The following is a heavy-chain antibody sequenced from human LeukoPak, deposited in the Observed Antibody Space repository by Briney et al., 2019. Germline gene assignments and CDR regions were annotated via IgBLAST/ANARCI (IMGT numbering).Heavy chain of an antibody. D-gene: IGHD3-22*01. Sequence: PGGSLRLSCTASGFTFGDYAMSWVRQAPGKGLEWVGFIRSKAYGGTTEYAASVKGRFTISRDDSKSIAYLQMNSLKTEDTAVYYCTREGDSSGYYHDAFDIWGQGTMVTVSS. J-gene: IGHJ3*02. CDR3: TREGDSSGYYHDAFDI. CDR1: GFTFGDYA. CDR2: IRSKAYGGTT. V-gene: IGHV3-49*04.